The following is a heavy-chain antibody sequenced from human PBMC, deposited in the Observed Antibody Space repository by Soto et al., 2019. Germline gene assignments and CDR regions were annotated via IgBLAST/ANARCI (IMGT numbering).Heavy chain of an antibody. CDR3: ARHISSRNKVLGY. Sequence: QVQLVQSGAQVKKPGASVKVSCKASGYTFTSYGVIWVRQAPGQGLEWMGWISPFNGNTNYAQKFQGRIAMTTDTSTTTAYMELRSLTSDDTAVYYCARHISSRNKVLGYWGQGTLVTVSS. J-gene: IGHJ4*02. V-gene: IGHV1-18*01. CDR2: ISPFNGNT. CDR1: GYTFTSYG. D-gene: IGHD2-15*01.